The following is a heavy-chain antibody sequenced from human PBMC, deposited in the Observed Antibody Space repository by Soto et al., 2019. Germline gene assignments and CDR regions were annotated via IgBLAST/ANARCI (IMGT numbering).Heavy chain of an antibody. V-gene: IGHV5-51*01. CDR1: VHSFTNYW. CDR2: IYPGDSDT. CDR3: ARLGEDGMDV. J-gene: IGHJ6*02. Sequence: ESLKISCRGSVHSFTNYWLAWVRQMPGTGLEWMGIIYPGDSDTRYSPSFQGQVTISADKSISTAYLHWSSLKASDTAVYYCARLGEDGMDVWGQGTTVTVS.